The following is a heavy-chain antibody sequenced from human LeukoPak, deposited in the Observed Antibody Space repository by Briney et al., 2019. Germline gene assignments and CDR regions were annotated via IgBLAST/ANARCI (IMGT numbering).Heavy chain of an antibody. J-gene: IGHJ5*02. CDR3: VKDMYRIAAPAPGA. CDR2: LYSGGST. V-gene: IGHV3-53*04. D-gene: IGHD6-13*01. Sequence: GGSLRLSCAASGFTVSSNYMSWVRQAPGKGLEWVSVLYSGGSTYYADSVKGRFTISRHNSKNTLYLQMSTLRAEDTAVYYCVKDMYRIAAPAPGAWGQGTLVTVSS. CDR1: GFTVSSNY.